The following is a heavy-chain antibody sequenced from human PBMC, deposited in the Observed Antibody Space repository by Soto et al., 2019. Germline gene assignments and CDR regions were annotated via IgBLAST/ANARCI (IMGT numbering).Heavy chain of an antibody. V-gene: IGHV4-59*12. Sequence: QVVLQESGPGLVKPSETLSLTCSVSGRSITSYYWSWVRQPPGKGLEWIGYIYDNGITSQNPSLKSRVTMSADTSQNQFSLTLTSVRGADTAVYYCARTYDSNGYANEFDSWGQGILVTVTS. CDR1: GRSITSYY. CDR2: IYDNGIT. CDR3: ARTYDSNGYANEFDS. D-gene: IGHD3-22*01. J-gene: IGHJ4*02.